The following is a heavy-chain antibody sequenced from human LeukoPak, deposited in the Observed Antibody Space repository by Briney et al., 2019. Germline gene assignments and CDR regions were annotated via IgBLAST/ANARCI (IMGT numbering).Heavy chain of an antibody. D-gene: IGHD3-22*01. Sequence: SESLSVTRAVSVGSMNGHFWTCIRQPPAKGLEWIAFLHYAGRIRCSPSLQSRATISLVRSETRFSLKLTSVTAADSTVYYCASLLYNDSSGDPDTFDRWGQGTVVIVSS. CDR3: ASLLYNDSSGDPDTFDR. V-gene: IGHV4-59*11. J-gene: IGHJ3*01. CDR1: VGSMNGHF. CDR2: LHYAGRI.